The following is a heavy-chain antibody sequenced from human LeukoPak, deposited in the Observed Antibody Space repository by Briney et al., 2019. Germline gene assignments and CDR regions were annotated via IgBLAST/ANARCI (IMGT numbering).Heavy chain of an antibody. V-gene: IGHV3-20*04. CDR3: ARDLPDCSGGSYYSEGVY. CDR1: GFTFDDYG. J-gene: IGHJ4*02. Sequence: GGSLRLSCAASGFTFDDYGMSWVRQAPGKGLEWVSGINWNGGSTGYADSVKGRFTISRDNAKNSLYLQMNSLRAEDTSLYYCARDLPDCSGGSYYSEGVYWGQGTLVTVSS. CDR2: INWNGGST. D-gene: IGHD2-15*01.